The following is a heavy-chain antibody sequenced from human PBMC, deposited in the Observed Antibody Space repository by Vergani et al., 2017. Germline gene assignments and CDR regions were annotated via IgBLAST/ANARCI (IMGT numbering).Heavy chain of an antibody. V-gene: IGHV4-31*03. J-gene: IGHJ4*02. Sequence: QVQLQESGPGLVKPSQTLSLTCTVSGGSISSGGYYWSWIRQHPGKGLEWIGYIYYSGSTNYNPSLKSRVTISVDTSKNQFSLKLSSVTAADTAVYYCARGLLVLFSGYEPGRSYYFDYWGQGTLVTVSS. CDR3: ARGLLVLFSGYEPGRSYYFDY. CDR1: GGSISSGGYY. D-gene: IGHD5-12*01. CDR2: IYYSGST.